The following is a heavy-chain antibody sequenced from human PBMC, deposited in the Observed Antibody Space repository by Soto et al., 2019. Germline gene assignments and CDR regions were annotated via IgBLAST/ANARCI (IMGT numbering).Heavy chain of an antibody. CDR1: GGSFTTHS. CDR3: ARVAEEELAGTSFFDY. D-gene: IGHD6-19*01. CDR2: LVPLLGTP. V-gene: IGHV1-69*01. Sequence: QVQLVQSGAEVKKTGSSVSVSCKASGGSFTTHSITWMRQAPGQGLEWMGGLVPLLGTPNYAQKFQDRLTMTADEATSTAYMELSSLRSEDTAVYYCARVAEEELAGTSFFDYWGQGTLVTVSS. J-gene: IGHJ4*02.